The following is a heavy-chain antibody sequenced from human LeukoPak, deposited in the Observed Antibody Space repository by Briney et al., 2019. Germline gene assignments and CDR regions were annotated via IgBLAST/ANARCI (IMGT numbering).Heavy chain of an antibody. J-gene: IGHJ4*02. CDR2: IYYSGST. Sequence: SETLSLTCTVSGGSISGYYWSWIRQPPGKGLEWIGYIYYSGSTNYNPSLKSRVTISVDTSKNQFSLNLNSMTAADTAVYYRARIAPGYSRLHGIDYWGQGTLVTVSS. CDR1: GGSISGYY. V-gene: IGHV4-59*08. D-gene: IGHD6-13*01. CDR3: ARIAPGYSRLHGIDY.